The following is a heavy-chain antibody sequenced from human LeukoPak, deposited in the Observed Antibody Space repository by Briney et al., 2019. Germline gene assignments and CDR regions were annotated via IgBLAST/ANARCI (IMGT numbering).Heavy chain of an antibody. Sequence: PSETLSLTCTVSGGSISSYYWSWIRQPPGKGLEWIGYIYYSGSTNYNPSLKSRVTIPVDTSKNQFSLKLSSVTAADTAVYYCARLITGTVHYYGMDVWGQGTRSPSP. CDR2: IYYSGST. V-gene: IGHV4-59*01. CDR1: GGSISSYY. J-gene: IGHJ6*02. CDR3: ARLITGTVHYYGMDV. D-gene: IGHD1-20*01.